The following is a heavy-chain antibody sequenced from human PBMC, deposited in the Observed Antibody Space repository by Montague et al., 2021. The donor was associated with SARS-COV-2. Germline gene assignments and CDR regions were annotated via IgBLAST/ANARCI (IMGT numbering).Heavy chain of an antibody. V-gene: IGHV4-39*07. D-gene: IGHD2-21*01. CDR2: IYYSGST. J-gene: IGHJ5*02. CDR3: ARGGDMNWFDP. CDR1: GGSISTSPYF. Sequence: SETLSLTCTVPGGSISTSPYFWGWIRQPPGKGLEWIGSIYYSGSTNYNPSLKSRVTISVDTSKNQFSLKLSSVTAADTAVYYCARGGDMNWFDPWGQGTLVTVSS.